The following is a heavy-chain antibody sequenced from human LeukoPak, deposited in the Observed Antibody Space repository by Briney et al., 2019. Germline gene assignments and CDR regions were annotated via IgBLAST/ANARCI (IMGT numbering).Heavy chain of an antibody. CDR3: ARGGAVTTSSWFDP. CDR2: IYYSGST. Sequence: SETLSLTCTVYGGSISCGGCYWSWLRQHPGEGVGWFGYIYYSGSTYYNPPLKSRVTISVDTSKNQFSLKLSSVTAADTAVYYCARGGAVTTSSWFDPWGQGTLVTVSS. J-gene: IGHJ5*02. D-gene: IGHD4-17*01. V-gene: IGHV4-31*03. CDR1: GGSISCGGCY.